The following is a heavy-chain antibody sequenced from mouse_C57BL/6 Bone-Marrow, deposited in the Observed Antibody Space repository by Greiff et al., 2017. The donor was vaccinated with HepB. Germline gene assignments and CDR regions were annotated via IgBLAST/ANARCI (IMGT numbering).Heavy chain of an antibody. D-gene: IGHD2-2*01. CDR1: GYTFTSYW. CDR3: AREEAMVRRMDY. J-gene: IGHJ4*01. Sequence: QVHVKQPGAELVKPGASVKLSCKASGYTFTSYWMQWVKQRPGQGLEWIGEIDPSDSYTNYNQKFKGKATLTVDTSSSTAYMQLSSLTSEDSAVYYCAREEAMVRRMDYWGQGTSVTVSS. V-gene: IGHV1-50*01. CDR2: IDPSDSYT.